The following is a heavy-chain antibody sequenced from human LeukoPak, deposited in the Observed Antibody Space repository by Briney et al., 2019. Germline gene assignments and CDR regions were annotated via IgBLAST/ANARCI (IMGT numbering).Heavy chain of an antibody. Sequence: SETLSLTCAVYGGSFSGYYWSWIRQPPGKGLEWIGEINHSGSTNYNPSLKSRVTISVDTSKSQFSLKLSSVTAADTAVYYCARVTPSYGDLDYWGQGTLVTVSS. CDR3: ARVTPSYGDLDY. CDR2: INHSGST. D-gene: IGHD4-17*01. CDR1: GGSFSGYY. J-gene: IGHJ4*02. V-gene: IGHV4-34*01.